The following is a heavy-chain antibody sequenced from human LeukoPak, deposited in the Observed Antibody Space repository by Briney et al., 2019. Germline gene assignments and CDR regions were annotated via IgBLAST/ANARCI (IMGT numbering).Heavy chain of an antibody. Sequence: SQTLSLTCAISGDSVSSKNAAWNWIRQSPSRGLEWLGRTYYRSKWYNEYAVSVKSRVTINPDTSKNQFSLQLNSMTPEDTAVYYCARTAMRLVDSWGQGTLVTVSS. D-gene: IGHD5-18*01. V-gene: IGHV6-1*01. CDR3: ARTAMRLVDS. CDR1: GDSVSSKNAA. J-gene: IGHJ4*02. CDR2: TYYRSKWYN.